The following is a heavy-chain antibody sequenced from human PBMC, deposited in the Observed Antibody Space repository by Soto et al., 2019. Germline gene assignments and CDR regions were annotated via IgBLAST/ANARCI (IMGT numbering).Heavy chain of an antibody. CDR2: IYYSGST. V-gene: IGHV4-31*02. Sequence: SETLSLTCTVSGGSISSGGYYWSWIRQHPGKGLEWIGYIYYSGSTYYNPSLKSRVTISVDTSKNQFSLKLSSVTAADTAVYYCARDSSDYAITSSAFDIWGQGTMVT. J-gene: IGHJ3*02. D-gene: IGHD4-17*01. CDR1: GGSISSGGYY. CDR3: ARDSSDYAITSSAFDI.